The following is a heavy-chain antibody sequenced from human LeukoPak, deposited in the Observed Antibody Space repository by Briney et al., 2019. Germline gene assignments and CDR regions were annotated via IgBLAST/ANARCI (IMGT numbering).Heavy chain of an antibody. J-gene: IGHJ4*02. CDR3: ARLGGLKLWFGERVNFDY. CDR1: GGSISSSSYY. V-gene: IGHV4-39*01. D-gene: IGHD3-10*01. Sequence: PSQTLSLTCTVSGGSISSSSYYWGWIRQPPGKGLEWIGSIYYSGSTYYNPSLKSRVTISVDTSKNQFSLKLSSVTAADTAVYYCARLGGLKLWFGERVNFDYWGQGTLVTVSS. CDR2: IYYSGST.